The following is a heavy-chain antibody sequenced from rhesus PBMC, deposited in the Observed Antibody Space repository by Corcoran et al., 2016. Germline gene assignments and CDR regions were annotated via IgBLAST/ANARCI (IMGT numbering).Heavy chain of an antibody. CDR3: AKTVTTSSLDV. CDR1: GGSISSNW. D-gene: IGHD4-23*01. J-gene: IGHJ5-2*02. V-gene: IGHV4-57*02. Sequence: QLQLQESGPGLVKPSETLSLTCAVSGGSISSNWWSWIRQPPGKGREWIGRIAGSGGNTSNNPSLKSRVTISTDTSKNQFSLKLSSVTAADPAVYYCAKTVTTSSLDVWGRGVLVTVSS. CDR2: IAGSGGNT.